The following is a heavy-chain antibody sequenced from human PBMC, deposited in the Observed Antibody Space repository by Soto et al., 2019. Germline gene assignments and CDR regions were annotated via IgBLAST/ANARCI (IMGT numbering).Heavy chain of an antibody. D-gene: IGHD6-13*01. CDR2: IKPDGSEK. CDR3: ARDEAPPLGY. J-gene: IGHJ4*02. CDR1: GFTFSSYW. V-gene: IGHV3-7*01. Sequence: GGSLRLSCAASGFTFSSYWMSWVRQAPGKGLEWVANIKPDGSEKYYVDSVRGRFTISRDNVKNSLNLQMNSLRAEDAALYYCARDEAPPLGYWGQGTLVTVSP.